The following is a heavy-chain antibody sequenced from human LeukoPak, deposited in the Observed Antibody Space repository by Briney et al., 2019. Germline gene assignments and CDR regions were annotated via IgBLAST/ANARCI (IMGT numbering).Heavy chain of an antibody. Sequence: SETLSLTCTVSGGSISSSSYYWGWIRQPPGKGLEWIGSIYYSGSTYYNPSLKSRVTISVDTSKNQFSLKLSSVTAADTAVYYCARKIAAAGTGNWFDPWGQGRLVTVSS. D-gene: IGHD6-13*01. CDR3: ARKIAAAGTGNWFDP. CDR1: GGSISSSSYY. CDR2: IYYSGST. V-gene: IGHV4-39*01. J-gene: IGHJ5*02.